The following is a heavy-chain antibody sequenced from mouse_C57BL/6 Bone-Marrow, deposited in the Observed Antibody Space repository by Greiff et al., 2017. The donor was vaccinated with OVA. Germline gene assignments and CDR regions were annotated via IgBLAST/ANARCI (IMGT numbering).Heavy chain of an antibody. D-gene: IGHD3-2*02. J-gene: IGHJ4*01. CDR2: IWRGGST. V-gene: IGHV2-2*01. CDR3: ARTQEYAMDY. CDR1: GFSLTSYG. Sequence: VQLQQSGPGLVQPSQSLSITCTASGFSLTSYGVHWVRQSPGKGLEWLGVIWRGGSTDYNAAFISRLSISKDNSKSQVFFKMNSLQADDTAIYYCARTQEYAMDYWGQGTSVTVSS.